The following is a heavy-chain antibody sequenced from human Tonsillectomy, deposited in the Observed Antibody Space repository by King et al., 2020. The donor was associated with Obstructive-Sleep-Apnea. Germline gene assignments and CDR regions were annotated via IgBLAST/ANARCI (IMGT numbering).Heavy chain of an antibody. Sequence: VQLVQSGAEVKKPGASVKVSCKASGYTFTGYYMHWVRQAPGQGLEWMGWINPNSGGTKYAQKFQGRVTMTRDTSISTAYMELSRLRSDDTAVYYCARGGRVAGTLPIDYWGLGTLVTVSS. CDR2: INPNSGGT. CDR1: GYTFTGYY. CDR3: ARGGRVAGTLPIDY. J-gene: IGHJ4*02. D-gene: IGHD6-19*01. V-gene: IGHV1-2*02.